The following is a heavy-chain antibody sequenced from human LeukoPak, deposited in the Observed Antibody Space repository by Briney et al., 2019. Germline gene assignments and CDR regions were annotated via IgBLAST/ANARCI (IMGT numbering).Heavy chain of an antibody. CDR2: ISYDGSNK. Sequence: GGSLRLSCAASGFTFSSYGMHWVRQAPGKGLEWVAVISYDGSNKYYADSVKGRFTISRDNSKNTLYLQMNSLRAEDTAVYYCAREQAAAGGVNDYWGQGTLVTVSS. CDR3: AREQAAAGGVNDY. D-gene: IGHD2-15*01. V-gene: IGHV3-30*03. CDR1: GFTFSSYG. J-gene: IGHJ4*02.